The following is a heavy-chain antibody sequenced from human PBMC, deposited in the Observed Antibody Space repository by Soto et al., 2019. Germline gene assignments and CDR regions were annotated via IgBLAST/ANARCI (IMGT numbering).Heavy chain of an antibody. CDR3: ARGGAERATSWYFDL. J-gene: IGHJ2*01. CDR2: IIPIFGTA. D-gene: IGHD5-12*01. V-gene: IGHV1-69*12. Sequence: QVQLVQSGAEVKKPGSSVKVSCKASGGTFSSYAISWVRQAPGQGLEWMGGIIPIFGTANYAQKFQGRGTTTAKHSTSTAHLDLSSMLSEDTAVYYCARGGAERATSWYFDLWGRGTLVTVSS. CDR1: GGTFSSYA.